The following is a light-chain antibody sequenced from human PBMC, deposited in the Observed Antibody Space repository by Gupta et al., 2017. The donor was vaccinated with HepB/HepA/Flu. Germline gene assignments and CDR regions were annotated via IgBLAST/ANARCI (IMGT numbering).Light chain of an antibody. CDR3: CSYASRSTFV. CDR1: SSDVGSYNL. J-gene: IGLJ2*01. V-gene: IGLV2-23*02. Sequence: QSALPQPAPVPGPPGQSITISCTGTSSDVGSYNLVSCHQQPQTTPPILMSEDVSKRPAGVSSRFAAYSAATTALPIISGLQAEDDAYYYCCSYASRSTFVFGGGTKLTVL. CDR2: DVS.